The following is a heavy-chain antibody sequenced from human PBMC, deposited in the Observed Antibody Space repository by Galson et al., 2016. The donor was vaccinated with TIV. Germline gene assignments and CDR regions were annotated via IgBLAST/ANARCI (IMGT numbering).Heavy chain of an antibody. CDR1: GGIFNNYA. CDR3: ARSDAVSGYYYHFDY. D-gene: IGHD3-22*01. Sequence: SVKVSCKASGGIFNNYAINWVRQAPGQGLEWMGGILPISATANYAQNFQGRVAISTDESTSTVYMELSSLRSEDTAVYFCARSDAVSGYYYHFDYWGHGTLVTVSS. J-gene: IGHJ4*01. CDR2: ILPISATA. V-gene: IGHV1-69*05.